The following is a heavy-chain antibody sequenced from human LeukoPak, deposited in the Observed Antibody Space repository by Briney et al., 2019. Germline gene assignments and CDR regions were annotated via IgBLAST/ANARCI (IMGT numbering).Heavy chain of an antibody. CDR3: ARAKWVNYYYYMDV. CDR1: GGSISSYY. Sequence: SETLSLTCTVSGGSISSYYWSWIRQPPGKGLEWIGYIYYSGSTNYNPSLKSRVTISVDTSKNQFSLKLSSVTAADTALYHCARAKWVNYYYYMDVWGKGTTVTVSS. CDR2: IYYSGST. J-gene: IGHJ6*03. V-gene: IGHV4-59*01. D-gene: IGHD2-8*01.